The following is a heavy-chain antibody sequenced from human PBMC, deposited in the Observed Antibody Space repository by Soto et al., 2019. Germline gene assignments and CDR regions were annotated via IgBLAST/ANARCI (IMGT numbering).Heavy chain of an antibody. CDR2: MYNTGST. CDR1: GGSISGYY. Sequence: SETLSLTCTVSGGSISGYYWSWIRQPPGKGLEWIGYMYNTGSTVYNPSFKSRVTISVDTSKSQFSLRLNSVTAADTAVYYCARDLWGDCGIDCYPLDVWRQGTTVTVSS. CDR3: ARDLWGDCGIDCYPLDV. D-gene: IGHD2-21*02. J-gene: IGHJ6*02. V-gene: IGHV4-59*01.